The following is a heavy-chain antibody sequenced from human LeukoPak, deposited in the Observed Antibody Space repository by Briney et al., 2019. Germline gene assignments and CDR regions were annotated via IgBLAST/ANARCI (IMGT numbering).Heavy chain of an antibody. Sequence: ASVKVSCKASGYTFTGYYMHWVRQAPGQGLEWMGWINPNTGGTNYAQKFQGRVTMTRDTSISTPYMELSWLRSDDTAVYYCARALYTSRSYLATFSPTNFDYWGQGTLVTVSS. D-gene: IGHD6-13*01. J-gene: IGHJ4*02. V-gene: IGHV1-2*02. CDR3: ARALYTSRSYLATFSPTNFDY. CDR2: INPNTGGT. CDR1: GYTFTGYY.